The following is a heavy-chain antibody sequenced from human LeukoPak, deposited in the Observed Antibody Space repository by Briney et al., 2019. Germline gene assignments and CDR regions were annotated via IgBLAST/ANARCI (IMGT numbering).Heavy chain of an antibody. V-gene: IGHV3-23*01. Sequence: TGGSLRLSCAASGFTFSSYTMSWVRQAPGKGLEWVSAIRGSGGSTYYADSVKGRFTISRDNSKNTLYLQMNSLRAEDTAVYYCAKDRVGATRVNWFDPWGEGTLVTVSS. J-gene: IGHJ5*02. CDR2: IRGSGGST. D-gene: IGHD1-26*01. CDR1: GFTFSSYT. CDR3: AKDRVGATRVNWFDP.